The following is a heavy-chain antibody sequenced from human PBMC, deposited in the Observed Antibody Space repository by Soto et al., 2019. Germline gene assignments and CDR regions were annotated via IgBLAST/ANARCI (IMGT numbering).Heavy chain of an antibody. J-gene: IGHJ3*02. V-gene: IGHV1-18*01. CDR3: ARLLTEGATYREDAFDM. CDR1: GYTFTSHG. CDR2: ISTYNGKT. Sequence: QLQLVQSGGEVKTPGASVKVSCTTSGYTFTSHGISWVRQAPGQGLEWMGGISTYNGKTDYVQKFQGRVTMTADTRTSTVYMEVRSLRSDDTAVYYCARLLTEGATYREDAFDMWCQGTKGTVSS. D-gene: IGHD1-26*01.